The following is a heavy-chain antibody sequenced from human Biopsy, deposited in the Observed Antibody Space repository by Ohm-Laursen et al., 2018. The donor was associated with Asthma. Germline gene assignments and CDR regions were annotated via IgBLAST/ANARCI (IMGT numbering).Heavy chain of an antibody. CDR1: GFTFSNYG. CDR2: ISFPGSNK. Sequence: SLRLSCSASGFTFSNYGMHWVRPAPGKGLDWVAVISFPGSNKNYTDSVKGRFTISRDNSRNTLHLQLNSQRAEDTAVYYCAKDVFPGWELRRGPDYWGQGTLVTVSS. D-gene: IGHD1-26*01. J-gene: IGHJ4*02. V-gene: IGHV3-30*18. CDR3: AKDVFPGWELRRGPDY.